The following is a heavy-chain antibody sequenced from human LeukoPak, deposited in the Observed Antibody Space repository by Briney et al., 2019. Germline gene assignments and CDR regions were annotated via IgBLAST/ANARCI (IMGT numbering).Heavy chain of an antibody. Sequence: SGPALVKPTQTLTLTCTFSGFSLSTSGMCVSWIRQPPGKALEWLARIDWDDDKYYSTSLKTRLTISKDTSKNQVVLTMTNMDPVDTATYYCARFIFDDYGAPLGDAFDIWGQGTMVTVSS. CDR1: GFSLSTSGMC. J-gene: IGHJ3*02. CDR3: ARFIFDDYGAPLGDAFDI. CDR2: IDWDDDK. V-gene: IGHV2-70*11. D-gene: IGHD4-17*01.